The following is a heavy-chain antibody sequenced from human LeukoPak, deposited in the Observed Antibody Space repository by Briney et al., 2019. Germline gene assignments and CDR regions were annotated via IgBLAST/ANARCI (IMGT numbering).Heavy chain of an antibody. D-gene: IGHD2-15*01. Sequence: PGGSLRLSCAASGFTFSSYAMSWVRQAPGKGLEWGSAISGSGGSTYYADSVKGRFTISRDNSKNTLSLQMNSLRAEDTAVYDCLGYCGGGNCYSGGYWGQGTLVTVSS. CDR1: GFTFSSYA. CDR3: LGYCGGGNCYSGGY. CDR2: ISGSGGST. J-gene: IGHJ4*02. V-gene: IGHV3-23*01.